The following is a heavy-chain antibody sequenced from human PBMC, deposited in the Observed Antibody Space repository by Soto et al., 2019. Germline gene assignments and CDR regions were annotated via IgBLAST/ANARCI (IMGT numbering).Heavy chain of an antibody. D-gene: IGHD6-13*01. CDR2: ISGSGGST. CDR1: GFTFSSYA. Sequence: GSLRLSCAASGFTFSSYAMSWVRQAPGKGLEWVAAISGSGGSTYYADSVKGRFTISRDNSKNTLYLQMNSLRAEDTAVYYCAKVQQLVRGPHYYFDYWGQGTLVTVSS. V-gene: IGHV3-23*01. J-gene: IGHJ4*02. CDR3: AKVQQLVRGPHYYFDY.